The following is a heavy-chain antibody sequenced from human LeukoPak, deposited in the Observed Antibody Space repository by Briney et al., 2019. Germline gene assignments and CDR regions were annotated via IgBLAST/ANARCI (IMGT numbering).Heavy chain of an antibody. CDR3: TKALAMIVVVITPFDY. J-gene: IGHJ4*02. CDR2: ISYDGSNK. D-gene: IGHD3-22*01. V-gene: IGHV3-30*18. Sequence: GRSLRLSCAGSGFTFSSYGMHWVRQAPGKGLEWVAVISYDGSNKYYADSVKGRFTISRDNSKNTLYLQMNSLRAEDTAVYYSTKALAMIVVVITPFDYWGQGTLVTVSS. CDR1: GFTFSSYG.